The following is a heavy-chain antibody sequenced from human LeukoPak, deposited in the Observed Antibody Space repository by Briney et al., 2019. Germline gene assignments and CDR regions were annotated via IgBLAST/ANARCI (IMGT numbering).Heavy chain of an antibody. Sequence: GASVKVSCKASGYSFTGFYIHWVRRAPGQGLEWMGGINPRRGGADYAQTFQGRVTMTRDTSITTAYLELHSLRSDDTAIYYCARDSRYSRSYSDYWGQGTLVTVSS. CDR1: GYSFTGFY. J-gene: IGHJ4*02. CDR3: ARDSRYSRSYSDY. CDR2: INPRRGGA. V-gene: IGHV1-2*02. D-gene: IGHD1-26*01.